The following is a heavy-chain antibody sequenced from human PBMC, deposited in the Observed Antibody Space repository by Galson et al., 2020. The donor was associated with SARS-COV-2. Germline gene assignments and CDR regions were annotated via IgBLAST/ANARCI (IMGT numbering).Heavy chain of an antibody. D-gene: IGHD3-3*01. Sequence: ASVKVSCKTSGYTFTASYIHWVRQAPGQGLEWLGYINPNSGGTNYAQKLKGRVTMTSDTSSNTAYMELSSLRSDDTAVYFCARDRGFWSGYYVDWGQGTLVTVSS. CDR2: INPNSGGT. CDR1: GYTFTASY. J-gene: IGHJ4*02. CDR3: ARDRGFWSGYYVD. V-gene: IGHV1-2*02.